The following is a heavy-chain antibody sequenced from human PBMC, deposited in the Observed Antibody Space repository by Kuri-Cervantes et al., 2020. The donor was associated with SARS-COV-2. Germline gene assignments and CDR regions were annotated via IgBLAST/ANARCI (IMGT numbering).Heavy chain of an antibody. CDR1: GLNGLKFINYG. J-gene: IGHJ4*02. D-gene: IGHD4-17*01. Sequence: GESLKISCAASGLNGLKFINYGMSWVRQAPGKGLEWVLGISGSGEITYYADSEKGRFTISRDNSKNTLYLQMNSLRAKETAVYYCAKDLAYGDYAGDYWGQGTLVTVSS. V-gene: IGHV3-23*01. CDR2: ISGSGEIT. CDR3: AKDLAYGDYAGDY.